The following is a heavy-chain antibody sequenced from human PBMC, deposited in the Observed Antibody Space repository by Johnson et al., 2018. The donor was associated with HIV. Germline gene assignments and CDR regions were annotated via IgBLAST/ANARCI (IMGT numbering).Heavy chain of an antibody. V-gene: IGHV3-13*04. J-gene: IGHJ3*02. CDR1: GFSFDSHA. D-gene: IGHD1-26*01. Sequence: VQLVESGGGLVQPGGSLRLSCAASGFSFDSHAINWVRQAPGKGLQWVSAIGTAGDTYYPGSVKGRFTISRDNAKNALYLQMTSLRACDTALYYCASGPPLQWELRGNAFDIWGQGTMVTVSS. CDR2: IGTAGDT. CDR3: ASGPPLQWELRGNAFDI.